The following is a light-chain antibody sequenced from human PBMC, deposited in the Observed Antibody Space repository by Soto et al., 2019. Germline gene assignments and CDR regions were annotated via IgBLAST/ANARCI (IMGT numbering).Light chain of an antibody. CDR2: QVT. Sequence: QSALTQPASVSGSPGQSITISCTGTSSDLGSYNYVSWYQQHPGKAPKLIIYQVTHRPSGVSNRFSGSKSGNTASLTISGLQAEDEADYYCSSYRSRSTPFVLGTGTKLTVL. J-gene: IGLJ1*01. V-gene: IGLV2-14*01. CDR1: SSDLGSYNY. CDR3: SSYRSRSTPFV.